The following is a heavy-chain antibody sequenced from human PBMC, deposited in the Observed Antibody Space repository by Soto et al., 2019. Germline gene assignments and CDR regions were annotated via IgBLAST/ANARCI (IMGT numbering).Heavy chain of an antibody. CDR3: ANSPSYYYGMDV. CDR1: GFTFSSYG. V-gene: IGHV3-30*18. CDR2: ISYDGSNK. J-gene: IGHJ6*02. Sequence: QVQLVESGGGVVQPGRSLRLSCAASGFTFSSYGMHWVRQAPGKGLEWVAVISYDGSNKYYADSVKGRFTISRDNSKNTLYLQMNSLRAEDAAVYYCANSPSYYYGMDVWGQGTTVTVSS.